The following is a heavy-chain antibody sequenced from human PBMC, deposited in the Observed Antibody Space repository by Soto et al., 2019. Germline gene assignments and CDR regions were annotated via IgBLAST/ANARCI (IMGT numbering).Heavy chain of an antibody. CDR1: GFTFSSYA. J-gene: IGHJ4*02. Sequence: QVQLVESGGGVVQPGRSLRLSCPASGFTFSSYAMHWVRQAPGKGLEWVAVISYDGSNKYYADSVKGRFTISRDNSKNTLYLQMNSLRAEDTAVYYCARDGSSSSLDYWGQGTLVTVSS. D-gene: IGHD6-6*01. CDR2: ISYDGSNK. V-gene: IGHV3-30-3*01. CDR3: ARDGSSSSLDY.